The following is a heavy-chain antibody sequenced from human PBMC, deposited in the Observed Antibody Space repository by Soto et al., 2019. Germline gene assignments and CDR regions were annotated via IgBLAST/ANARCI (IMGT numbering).Heavy chain of an antibody. CDR3: ARTRMVRGVTLGSYYYYGIDV. Sequence: PSETLSLTCTVSGGSLSRYYWSWIRQPAGKGLEYIGHIFSSGSTNYNPSLKSRVTMPVDTFQNQFSLRLRSVTAADSAVYYCARTRMVRGVTLGSYYYYGIDVWGQGTTVTVSS. CDR1: GGSLSRYY. D-gene: IGHD3-10*01. J-gene: IGHJ6*02. V-gene: IGHV4-4*07. CDR2: IFSSGST.